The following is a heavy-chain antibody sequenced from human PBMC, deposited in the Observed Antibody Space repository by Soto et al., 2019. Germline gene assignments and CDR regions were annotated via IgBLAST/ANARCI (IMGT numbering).Heavy chain of an antibody. Sequence: QVQLQESGPGLVKPSETLSLTCTVSGGPITNYYWRWIRQPPGKGLEWIGYIIYSGRTTYNPSLRSRATISVDTSKKQVSLKLSSVTAADTAVYYCVRLYDYGDYWGQGTQVTVSS. J-gene: IGHJ4*02. CDR2: IIYSGRT. CDR3: VRLYDYGDY. V-gene: IGHV4-59*01. CDR1: GGPITNYY. D-gene: IGHD2-8*01.